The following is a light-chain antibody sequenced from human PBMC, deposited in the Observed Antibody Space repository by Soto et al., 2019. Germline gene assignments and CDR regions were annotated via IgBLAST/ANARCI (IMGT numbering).Light chain of an antibody. CDR3: EGWDDTGRRDV. J-gene: IGLJ1*01. V-gene: IGLV1-44*01. Sequence: QSVLTQPPSVSGAPGQRVTISCSGSNSNIASNTVNWYQHLPGTAPKLLIYYNNQRPSGVPDRFSGSKSGTSASLAISGLQCEDESDQYWEGWDDTGRRDVFGTRKRVTV. CDR1: NSNIASNT. CDR2: YNN.